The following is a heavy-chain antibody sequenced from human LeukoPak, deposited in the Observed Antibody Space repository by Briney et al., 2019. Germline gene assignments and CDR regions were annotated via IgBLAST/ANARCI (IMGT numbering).Heavy chain of an antibody. D-gene: IGHD4-17*01. CDR1: GFTFSSYD. CDR3: ARGPTTGYYYYYMDV. Sequence: GGSLRLSCAASGFTFSSYDMHWVRQATGKGLEWVSAIGTAGDTYYPGSVKGRFTISRENAKNSLYLQMNSLRAGDTAVYYCARGPTTGYYYYYMDVWGKGTTVTVSS. CDR2: IGTAGDT. J-gene: IGHJ6*03. V-gene: IGHV3-13*01.